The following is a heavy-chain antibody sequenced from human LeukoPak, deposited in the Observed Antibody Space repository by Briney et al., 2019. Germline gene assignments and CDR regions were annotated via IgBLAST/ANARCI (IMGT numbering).Heavy chain of an antibody. CDR1: GFTFSSYG. Sequence: GGSLRLSCAASGFTFSSYGMHWVRQAPGEGLEWVAVISYDGSNKYYADSVKGRFTISRDNSKNTLYLQMNSLRAEDTAVYYCAKDLARYYFDYWGQGTLVTVSS. CDR2: ISYDGSNK. V-gene: IGHV3-30*18. J-gene: IGHJ4*02. CDR3: AKDLARYYFDY.